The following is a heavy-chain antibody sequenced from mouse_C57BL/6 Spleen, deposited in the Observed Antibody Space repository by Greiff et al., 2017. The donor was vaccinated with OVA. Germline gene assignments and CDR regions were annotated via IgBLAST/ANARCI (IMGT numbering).Heavy chain of an antibody. CDR3: ARRWTYYAMDY. J-gene: IGHJ4*01. V-gene: IGHV1-55*01. CDR1: GYTFTSYW. CDR2: IYPGSGST. D-gene: IGHD2-3*01. Sequence: QVHVKQPGAELVKPGASVKMSCKASGYTFTSYWITWVKQRPGQGLEWIGDIYPGSGSTNYNEKFKSKATLTVDTSSSTAYMQLSSLTSEDSAVYYCARRWTYYAMDYWGQGTSVTVSS.